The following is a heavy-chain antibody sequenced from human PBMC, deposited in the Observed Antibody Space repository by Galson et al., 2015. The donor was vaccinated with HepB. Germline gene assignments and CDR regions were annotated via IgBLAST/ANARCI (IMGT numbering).Heavy chain of an antibody. CDR3: AHKGPPDYASTSDHYFDY. V-gene: IGHV1-69*13. CDR2: IIPIFGTA. J-gene: IGHJ4*02. D-gene: IGHD3-16*01. Sequence: SVKVSCKASGGTFSSYAISWVRQAPGQGLEWMGGIIPIFGTANYAQKFQGRVTITADESTSTAYMELSSLRSVDTATYYCAHKGPPDYASTSDHYFDYWGQGTLVTVSS. CDR1: GGTFSSYA.